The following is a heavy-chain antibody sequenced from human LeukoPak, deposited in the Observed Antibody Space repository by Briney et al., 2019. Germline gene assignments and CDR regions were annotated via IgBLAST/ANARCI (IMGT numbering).Heavy chain of an antibody. CDR3: ARDGYETVWFGEYCP. Sequence: ASVEASCKASGGTFSSYAISWVRQAPRHGLEWMGRIIPILGIANYEQKFQGRVTITADKSTSTAYMELSSLRSEDTAVYYCARDGYETVWFGEYCPWGQGTLVTVSS. V-gene: IGHV1-69*04. CDR2: IIPILGIA. D-gene: IGHD3-10*01. CDR1: GGTFSSYA. J-gene: IGHJ5*02.